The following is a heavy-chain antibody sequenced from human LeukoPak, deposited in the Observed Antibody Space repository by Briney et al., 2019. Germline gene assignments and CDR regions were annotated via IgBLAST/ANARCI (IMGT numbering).Heavy chain of an antibody. CDR1: GYSFTSYD. D-gene: IGHD3-10*01. V-gene: IGHV1-8*01. Sequence: ASVKVSCKASGYSFTSYDIHWVRQATGQGLEWMGWMNPNTGNTGYAQKFQGRVTMTRNTSISTAYMELSSLRPDDTAVYYCARGLMYGSSYDAFDIWGQGTMVTVSS. CDR3: ARGLMYGSSYDAFDI. J-gene: IGHJ3*02. CDR2: MNPNTGNT.